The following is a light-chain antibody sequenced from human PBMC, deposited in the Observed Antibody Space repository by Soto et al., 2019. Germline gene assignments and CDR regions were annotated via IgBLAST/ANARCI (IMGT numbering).Light chain of an antibody. CDR3: QQSYSTTT. CDR2: AAS. CDR1: QSISSY. Sequence: DIQMTQSPSSLSASVGDRVTITCRGSQSISSYLNWYQQKPGKAPKLLIYAASSLQSGVPSRFSGSGSGTDFTLTISSLQPEDFATYYCQQSYSTTTFGGGTKVEIK. V-gene: IGKV1-39*01. J-gene: IGKJ4*01.